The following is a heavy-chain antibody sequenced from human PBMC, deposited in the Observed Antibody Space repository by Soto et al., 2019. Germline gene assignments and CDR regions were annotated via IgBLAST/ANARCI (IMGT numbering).Heavy chain of an antibody. CDR1: GGTFSSYA. V-gene: IGHV1-69*01. CDR2: IIPIFGTA. J-gene: IGHJ6*02. D-gene: IGHD3-9*01. CDR3: ARDRNYDILTGHNYYYGMDV. Sequence: QVQLVQSGAEVKKPGSSVKVSCKASGGTFSSYAISWVRQAPGQGLEWMGGIIPIFGTANYAQKFQGRVTITADESTSTAYMELSSLRSEDTAVYYCARDRNYDILTGHNYYYGMDVWGQGTTLTVSS.